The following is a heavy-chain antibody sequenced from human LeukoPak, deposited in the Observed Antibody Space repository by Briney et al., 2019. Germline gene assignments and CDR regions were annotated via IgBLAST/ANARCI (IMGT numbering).Heavy chain of an antibody. Sequence: GGSLRLSCAASGFTVSSNYMSWVRQAPGKGLEWVSVIYSGGSTYYADSVKGRFTISRDNSKNTLYLQMNSLRAEDTAVYYCAKDRGVIVVVISDYWGQGTLVTVSS. CDR1: GFTVSSNY. V-gene: IGHV3-53*01. CDR2: IYSGGST. J-gene: IGHJ4*02. D-gene: IGHD3-22*01. CDR3: AKDRGVIVVVISDY.